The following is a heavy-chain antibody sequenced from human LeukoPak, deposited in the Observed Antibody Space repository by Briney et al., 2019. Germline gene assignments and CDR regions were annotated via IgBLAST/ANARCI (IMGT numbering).Heavy chain of an antibody. CDR2: ISYDGSNK. V-gene: IGHV3-30*03. CDR1: GFSFSTSW. CDR3: ARDKSVARFGELLLYYYYYMDV. D-gene: IGHD3-10*01. J-gene: IGHJ6*03. Sequence: GGSLRLSCAASGFSFSTSWMHWVRQAPGKGLEWVAVISYDGSNKYYADSVKGRFTISRDNSKNTLYLQMNSLRAEDTAVYYCARDKSVARFGELLLYYYYYMDVWGKGTTVTVSS.